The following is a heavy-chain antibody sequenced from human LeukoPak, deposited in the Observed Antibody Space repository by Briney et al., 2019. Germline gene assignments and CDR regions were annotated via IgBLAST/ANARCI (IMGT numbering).Heavy chain of an antibody. J-gene: IGHJ4*02. D-gene: IGHD6-13*01. CDR2: ISAYNGNT. CDR1: GYTFTGYY. CDR3: ARDLLRNIAAAGSLDY. V-gene: IGHV1-18*04. Sequence: ASVNVSCKASGYTFTGYYMHWVRQAPGQGLEWMGWISAYNGNTNYAQKLQGRVTMTTDTSTSTAYMELRSLRSDDTAVYYCARDLLRNIAAAGSLDYWGQGTLVTVSS.